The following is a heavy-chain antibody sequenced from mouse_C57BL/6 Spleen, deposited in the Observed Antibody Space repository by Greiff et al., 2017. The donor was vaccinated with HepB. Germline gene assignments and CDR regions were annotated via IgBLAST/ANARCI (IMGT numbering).Heavy chain of an antibody. CDR1: GYSFTGYY. CDR2: INPSTGGT. D-gene: IGHD1-1*01. CDR3: ARSRYYGSSDY. V-gene: IGHV1-42*01. Sequence: EVQLVESGPELVKPGASVKISCKASGYSFTGYYMNWVKQSPEKSLEWIGEINPSTGGTTYNQKFKAKATLTVDKSSSTAYMQLKSLTSEDSAVYYCARSRYYGSSDYWGQGTTLTVSS. J-gene: IGHJ2*01.